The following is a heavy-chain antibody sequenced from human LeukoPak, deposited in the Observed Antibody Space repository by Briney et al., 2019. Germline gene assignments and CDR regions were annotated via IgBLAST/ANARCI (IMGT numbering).Heavy chain of an antibody. Sequence: GGSLRLSCAASGFKFINYAVSWARQAPGKGLEWVSARGSAGGDYYADSVKGRFTISRDNSATTSYLQMNNLRAEDTARYFCASRTWVGGGQYAFDVWGQGTMVTVSS. J-gene: IGHJ3*01. D-gene: IGHD1-1*01. CDR3: ASRTWVGGGQYAFDV. CDR2: RGSAGGD. V-gene: IGHV3-23*01. CDR1: GFKFINYA.